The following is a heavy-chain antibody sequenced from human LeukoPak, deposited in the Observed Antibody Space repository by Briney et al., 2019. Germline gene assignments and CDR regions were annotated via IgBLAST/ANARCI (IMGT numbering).Heavy chain of an antibody. CDR2: IYYSGST. Sequence: SETLSLTCTVSGGSISSSSYYWGWIRQPPGKGLEWIGSIYYSGSTYYNPSLKSRVTISVDTSKNQFSLKLSSVTAADTAVYYCAREGYSFWGPKGDFDYWGQGTLVTVSS. CDR3: AREGYSFWGPKGDFDY. J-gene: IGHJ4*02. CDR1: GGSISSSSYY. V-gene: IGHV4-39*07. D-gene: IGHD5-18*01.